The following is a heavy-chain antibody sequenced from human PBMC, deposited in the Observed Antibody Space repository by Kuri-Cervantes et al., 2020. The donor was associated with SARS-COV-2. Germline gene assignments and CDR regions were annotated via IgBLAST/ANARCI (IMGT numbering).Heavy chain of an antibody. CDR3: ARVNRNSWFDP. CDR2: VFHSGST. V-gene: IGHV4-38-2*02. Sequence: GSLRLSCTVSGYSISSGFFWGWIRQPPGKGLEWIGSVFHSGSTYYNPSLKSRVTISVDTSRNLFSLKLTSLTAADTAVYYCARVNRNSWFDPWGQGTLVTVSS. CDR1: GYSISSGFF. D-gene: IGHD1-14*01. J-gene: IGHJ5*02.